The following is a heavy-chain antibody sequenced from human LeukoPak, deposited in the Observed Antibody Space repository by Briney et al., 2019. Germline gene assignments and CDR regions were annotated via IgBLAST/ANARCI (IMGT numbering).Heavy chain of an antibody. CDR1: GGSISSYY. Sequence: PSETLSLTCTVSGGSISSYYWSGIRQPPGKGLEWIGYIYYSGSTNYNPSLKSRVTISVDTSKNQFSLKLSSVTAADTAVYYCARRGAADFDYWGQGTLVTVSS. D-gene: IGHD6-13*01. J-gene: IGHJ4*02. CDR2: IYYSGST. CDR3: ARRGAADFDY. V-gene: IGHV4-59*08.